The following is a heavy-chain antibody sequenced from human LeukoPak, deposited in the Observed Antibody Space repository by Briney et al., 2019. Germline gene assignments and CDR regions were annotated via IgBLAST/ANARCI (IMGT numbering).Heavy chain of an antibody. J-gene: IGHJ4*02. D-gene: IGHD3-9*01. CDR2: ISGSGGST. V-gene: IGHV3-23*01. CDR1: GFTFSSYA. Sequence: GSLRLSCAASGFTFSSYAMNWVRQAPGKGLEWVSGISGSGGSTYYADSVKGRFTISRDNSKNTLYLQMNSLRAEDTAVYFCAKGSGDILTYFDYWGQGTLVTVSS. CDR3: AKGSGDILTYFDY.